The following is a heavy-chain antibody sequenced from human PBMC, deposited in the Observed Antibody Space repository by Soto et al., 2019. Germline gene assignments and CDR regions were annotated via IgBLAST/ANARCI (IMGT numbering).Heavy chain of an antibody. V-gene: IGHV3-30*14. CDR1: GFTFSYHA. D-gene: IGHD3-22*01. CDR2: ISYDGSDN. CDR3: VRDRGHNSGYYELFDS. Sequence: QVQLVESGGGVVQAGRSLRLSCAASGFTFSYHAMHWVRQAPGKGLEWVALISYDGSDNLYADSVKGRFTISRDNSKTTLFLQMNSLRAEDTAVYFCVRDRGHNSGYYELFDSWGQGTLVTVSS. J-gene: IGHJ4*02.